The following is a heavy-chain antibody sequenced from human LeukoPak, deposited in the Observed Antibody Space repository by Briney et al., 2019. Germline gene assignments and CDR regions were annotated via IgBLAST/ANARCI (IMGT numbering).Heavy chain of an antibody. CDR2: INPSSGST. Sequence: ASVKVSCKASGYTFTTYYMHWVRQAPGQGLEWMGIINPSSGSTSYAQKFQGRVTMTRDTSTSTVYMELSSLRSEDTAIYYCARVLGAHRYGSIDHWGLGTLVTVSS. D-gene: IGHD5-18*01. CDR1: GYTFTTYY. J-gene: IGHJ4*02. CDR3: ARVLGAHRYGSIDH. V-gene: IGHV1-46*01.